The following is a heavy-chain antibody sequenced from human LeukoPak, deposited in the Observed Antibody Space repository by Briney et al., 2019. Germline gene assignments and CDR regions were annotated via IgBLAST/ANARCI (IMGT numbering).Heavy chain of an antibody. CDR3: AVQITMIVVVPYFGY. J-gene: IGHJ4*02. CDR1: GLTFSDYY. V-gene: IGHV3-11*04. Sequence: GGSLRLSCAASGLTFSDYYMTWIRQAPGKGLEWVSSISGTGTTIYSADSVRGRFTVSRDNARNSLFLHMNSLRAEDTAVYYCAVQITMIVVVPYFGYWGQGTLVTVSS. CDR2: ISGTGTTI. D-gene: IGHD3-22*01.